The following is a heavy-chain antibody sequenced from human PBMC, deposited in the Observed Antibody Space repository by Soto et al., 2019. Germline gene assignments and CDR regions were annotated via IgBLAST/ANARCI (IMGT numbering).Heavy chain of an antibody. D-gene: IGHD3-3*01. J-gene: IGHJ4*02. V-gene: IGHV1-2*04. Sequence: GASVKVSCQASGYTFTGYYMHWVRQAPGQGLEWMGWINPNSGGTNYAQKFQGWVTMTRDTSISTAYMELSRLRSDDTAVYYCARAGDFWSGQSFYFDYWGQGTLVTVSS. CDR3: ARAGDFWSGQSFYFDY. CDR2: INPNSGGT. CDR1: GYTFTGYY.